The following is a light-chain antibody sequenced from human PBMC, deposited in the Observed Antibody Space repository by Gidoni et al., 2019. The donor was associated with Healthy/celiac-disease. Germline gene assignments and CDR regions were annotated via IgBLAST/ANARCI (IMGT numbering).Light chain of an antibody. CDR3: QQSYSTPRT. J-gene: IGKJ3*01. CDR1: QSISSY. CDR2: AAS. Sequence: DIQMTQSPSSLSASVGDRVTITCRASQSISSYLNWYQQKPGKAPKLRIYAASSLQSGVPSRFSGSGSGTDFTLTISSLQPEDFATYYGQQSYSTPRTFGPGTKVDIK. V-gene: IGKV1-39*01.